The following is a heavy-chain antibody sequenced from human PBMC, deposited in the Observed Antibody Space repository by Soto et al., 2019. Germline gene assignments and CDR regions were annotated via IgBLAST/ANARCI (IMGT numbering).Heavy chain of an antibody. V-gene: IGHV3-23*01. CDR1: GFTFSSYA. Sequence: GGSLRLSCAASGFTFSSYAMSWVRQAPGKGLEWVSAISGSGGSTYYADSVKGRFTISRDNSKNTLYLQMNSLRAEDTAVYYCAKGRNKIVVVPAAKNYWGQGTLVTVSS. CDR2: ISGSGGST. D-gene: IGHD2-2*01. CDR3: AKGRNKIVVVPAAKNY. J-gene: IGHJ4*02.